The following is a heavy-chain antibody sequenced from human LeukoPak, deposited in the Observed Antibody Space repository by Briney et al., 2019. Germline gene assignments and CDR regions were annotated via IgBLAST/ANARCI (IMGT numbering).Heavy chain of an antibody. Sequence: GGSLRLSCAASGFTFSDYYMSWIRQAPGKGLEWVSYISSSGSTIYYADSVKGRFTISRDNAKNSLYLQMNSLRAEDTAVYYCARPPTTVVTPDASGIWGQGTMVTVSS. D-gene: IGHD4-23*01. V-gene: IGHV3-11*01. CDR3: ARPPTTVVTPDASGI. CDR1: GFTFSDYY. CDR2: ISSSGSTI. J-gene: IGHJ3*02.